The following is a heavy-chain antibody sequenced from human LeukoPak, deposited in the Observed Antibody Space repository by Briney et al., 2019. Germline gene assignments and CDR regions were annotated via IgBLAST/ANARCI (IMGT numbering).Heavy chain of an antibody. CDR3: ARSQARLSWFDP. V-gene: IGHV1-46*01. D-gene: IGHD6-19*01. CDR1: GYTFTSYY. Sequence: ASVKVSCKASGYTFTSYYMHWVRQAPGQGLEWVGIINPSGDPTTYAQKFQGRVTMTRDTSISTAYMELSRLRSDDTAVYYCARSQARLSWFDPWGQGILVTVSS. CDR2: INPSGDPT. J-gene: IGHJ5*02.